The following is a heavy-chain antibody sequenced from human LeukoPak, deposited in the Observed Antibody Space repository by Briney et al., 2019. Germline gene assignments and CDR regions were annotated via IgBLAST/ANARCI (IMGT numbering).Heavy chain of an antibody. CDR3: AREDGYNGFAFDY. J-gene: IGHJ4*02. CDR1: GYTFTSYG. V-gene: IGHV1-18*01. CDR2: ISAYNGNT. D-gene: IGHD5-24*01. Sequence: GASVKVSCKASGYTFTSYGISGMRKDPRQGLERMGWISAYNGNTNYTQKLQGRFTMTTDTSTSTAYMELRSLRSDDTAVYYCAREDGYNGFAFDYWGQGTLVTVSS.